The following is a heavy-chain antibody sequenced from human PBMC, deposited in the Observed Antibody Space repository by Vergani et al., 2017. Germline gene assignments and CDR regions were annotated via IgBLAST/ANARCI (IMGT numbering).Heavy chain of an antibody. CDR2: IFSSGST. D-gene: IGHD3-10*01. CDR3: ARGSRGFGERTNWFDP. CDR1: GGSVRTSIGYY. Sequence: QVQLQESGPGLVKPSQTLSLSCTVSGGSVRTSIGYYWTWIRQPAGKTLEWIGEIFSSGSTNYNPSLKSRVTISVDTSKNQFSLKLSSVTAADTAVYYCARGSRGFGERTNWFDPWGQGTLVTVSS. J-gene: IGHJ5*02. V-gene: IGHV4-61*10.